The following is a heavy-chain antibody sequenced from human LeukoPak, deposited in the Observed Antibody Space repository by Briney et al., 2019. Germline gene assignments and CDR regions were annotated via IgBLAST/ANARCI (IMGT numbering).Heavy chain of an antibody. J-gene: IGHJ4*02. CDR1: GFTFSSYT. Sequence: GGSLRLSCAASGFTFSSYTMSWARQAPGKGLEWVSAISGFGTSTYYADSVKGRFTISRDNSKSTLYLHMNSLRAEDTAVYYCARENPIHFDYWGQGTLVTVSS. CDR2: ISGFGTST. CDR3: ARENPIHFDY. V-gene: IGHV3-23*01.